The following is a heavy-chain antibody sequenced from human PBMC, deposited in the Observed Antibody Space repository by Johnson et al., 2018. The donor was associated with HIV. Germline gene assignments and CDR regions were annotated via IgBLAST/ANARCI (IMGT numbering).Heavy chain of an antibody. CDR3: ARGGEGSWELPTTNAFDI. CDR1: GFKYAA. D-gene: IGHD1-26*01. Sequence: EVQLVESGGGLVQPGGSLRVSCAASGFKYAASGLAFSNYAVKWVSHTPGGDGGTSFADSVRGRYILPRDNSKNTLYLQMNSLRPEDTAVYYCARGGEGSWELPTTNAFDIWGQGTMVTVSS. CDR2: TPGGDGGT. J-gene: IGHJ3*02. V-gene: IGHV3-23*04.